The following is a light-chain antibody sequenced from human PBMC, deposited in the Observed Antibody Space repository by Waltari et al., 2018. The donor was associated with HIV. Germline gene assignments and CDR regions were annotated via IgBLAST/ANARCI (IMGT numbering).Light chain of an antibody. CDR2: EGI. CDR3: CSYAGSSNWV. Sequence: QSALTQPASVSGSPGQSITISCPGSSSDVGSYNLVSWYQQPPGKAPKLMIYEGIKRPSGVSNRFSGSKSGNTASLTISGLQAEDEADYYCCSYAGSSNWVFGGGTKLTVL. J-gene: IGLJ3*02. V-gene: IGLV2-23*01. CDR1: SSDVGSYNL.